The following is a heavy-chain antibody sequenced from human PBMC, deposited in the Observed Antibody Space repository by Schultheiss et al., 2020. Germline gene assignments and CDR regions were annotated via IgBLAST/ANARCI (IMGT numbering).Heavy chain of an antibody. J-gene: IGHJ4*02. CDR1: GYTFTSYY. CDR2: INPSGGST. CDR3: ASLVVGGSGSHEIHDY. V-gene: IGHV1-46*01. Sequence: APVKVSCKASGYTFTSYYMHWVRQAPGQGLEWMGIINPSGGSTSYAQKFQGRVTMTRDTSTSTVYMELSSLRSEDTAVYYCASLVVGGSGSHEIHDYWGQGTLVTVSS. D-gene: IGHD3-10*01.